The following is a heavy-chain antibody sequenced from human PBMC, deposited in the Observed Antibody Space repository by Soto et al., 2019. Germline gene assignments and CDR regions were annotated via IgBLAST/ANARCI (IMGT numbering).Heavy chain of an antibody. D-gene: IGHD3-22*01. Sequence: SVKVSCKASGGTFSSYAISWVRQAPGQGLEWMGGIIPIFGTANYAQKFQGRVTITADESTSTAYMELSSLRSEDTAVYYCARPYDSSGYYYVFGYWGQGTLVTVSS. CDR1: GGTFSSYA. CDR3: ARPYDSSGYYYVFGY. J-gene: IGHJ4*02. V-gene: IGHV1-69*13. CDR2: IIPIFGTA.